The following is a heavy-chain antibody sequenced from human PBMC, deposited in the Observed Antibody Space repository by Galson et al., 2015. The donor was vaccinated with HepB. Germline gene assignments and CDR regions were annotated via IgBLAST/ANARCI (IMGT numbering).Heavy chain of an antibody. Sequence: SLRLSCAASGFTFSNAWMSWVRQAPGKGLEWVGRIKSKTDGGTTDYAAPVKGRFTISRDDSKNTLYLQMNSLKTEDTAVYYCTTDLAPRLRHDYVRLGPPRGKAEGRAFDIWGQGTMVTVSS. J-gene: IGHJ3*02. CDR1: GFTFSNAW. CDR3: TTDLAPRLRHDYVRLGPPRGKAEGRAFDI. CDR2: IKSKTDGGTT. V-gene: IGHV3-15*01. D-gene: IGHD3-16*01.